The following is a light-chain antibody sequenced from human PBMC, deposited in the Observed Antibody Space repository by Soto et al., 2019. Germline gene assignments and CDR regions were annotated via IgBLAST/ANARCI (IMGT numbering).Light chain of an antibody. CDR1: QSVSTY. V-gene: IGKV1-39*01. CDR2: DAS. CDR3: QHSYTTPVT. Sequence: DILMRQTPPALAASVGDRDTIACRASQSVSTYLNWYQQKPGKAPKLLIYDASTLQSGVPSRFSGSGGGTDYALTIRTLQPGESATSNYQHSYTTPVTYTQGTRLEIK. J-gene: IGKJ5*01.